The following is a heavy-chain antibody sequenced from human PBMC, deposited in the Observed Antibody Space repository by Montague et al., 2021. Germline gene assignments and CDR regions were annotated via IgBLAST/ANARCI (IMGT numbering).Heavy chain of an antibody. V-gene: IGHV4-59*01. CDR3: ARKGTNWDY. D-gene: IGHD2-8*01. CDR1: GDSINFYY. J-gene: IGHJ4*02. Sequence: SETLSLTCTVSGDSINFYYWSWIRQPPGKGLEWIGYVYYTGTTNYNPSLKSRVTISVDTSRNQFFLNVNSVIAADTAVYYCARKGTNWDYWGQGTLVTVSS. CDR2: VYYTGTT.